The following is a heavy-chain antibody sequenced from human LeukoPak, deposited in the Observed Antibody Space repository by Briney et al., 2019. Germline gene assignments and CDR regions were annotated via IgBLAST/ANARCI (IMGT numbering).Heavy chain of an antibody. CDR3: ARDEGPLLWFGELFD. J-gene: IGHJ4*02. Sequence: GGSLRLSCAASGFTVSSNYMSWVRQAPGKGLEWVSVIYSGGSTYYADSVKGRFTISRDNSKNTLYLQMNSLRAEDTAVYYCARDEGPLLWFGELFDWGQGTLVTVSP. V-gene: IGHV3-66*02. CDR1: GFTVSSNY. D-gene: IGHD3-10*01. CDR2: IYSGGST.